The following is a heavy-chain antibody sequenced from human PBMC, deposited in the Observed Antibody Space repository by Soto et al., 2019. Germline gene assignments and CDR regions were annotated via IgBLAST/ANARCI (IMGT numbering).Heavy chain of an antibody. V-gene: IGHV1-3*01. CDR3: ARDLGGWPDY. J-gene: IGHJ4*02. CDR1: GYTFNSYA. D-gene: IGHD2-15*01. CDR2: INAGNGNT. Sequence: ASVKVSCXTSGYTFNSYAMHWVRQAHGQRLEWMGWINAGNGNTKYSQKFQGRVTITRDTSASTAYMELSSLRSEDTAVYYCARDLGGWPDYWGQGTLVTVSS.